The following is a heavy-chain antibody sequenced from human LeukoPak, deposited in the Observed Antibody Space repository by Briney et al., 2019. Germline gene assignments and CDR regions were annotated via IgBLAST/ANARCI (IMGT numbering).Heavy chain of an antibody. CDR2: ISGLGSST. Sequence: GGSLILSCAASGFTFSSYAMSWVRQAPGKGLEWVSVISGLGSSTYYADSVKGRFAISRDNSKNTLWLQMNSLRAEDTAVYYCASLRSGSGTFYNDYWGQGTLVTVSS. D-gene: IGHD3-10*01. CDR1: GFTFSSYA. CDR3: ASLRSGSGTFYNDY. V-gene: IGHV3-23*01. J-gene: IGHJ4*02.